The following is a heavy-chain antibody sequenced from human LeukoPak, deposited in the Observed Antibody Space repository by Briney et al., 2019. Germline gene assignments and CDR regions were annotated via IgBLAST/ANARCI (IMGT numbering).Heavy chain of an antibody. J-gene: IGHJ4*02. CDR2: IRYDGSNK. Sequence: GGSLRLSCAASGFTFSSYGMHWVRQAPGKGLEWVAFIRYDGSNKYYADSVKGRFTISRDNSKNTLYLQMNSLRAEDTAVYYCANYPDSYYYDSSGYLYWRQGTLVTVSS. V-gene: IGHV3-30*02. CDR1: GFTFSSYG. CDR3: ANYPDSYYYDSSGYLY. D-gene: IGHD3-22*01.